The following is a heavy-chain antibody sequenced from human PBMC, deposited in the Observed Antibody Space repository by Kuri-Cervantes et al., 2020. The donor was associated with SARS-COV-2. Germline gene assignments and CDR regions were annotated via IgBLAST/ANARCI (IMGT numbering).Heavy chain of an antibody. D-gene: IGHD2-2*01. CDR2: LDTSGST. CDR3: ARDGLSGYIVVVPAAFDY. CDR1: GVSVSGGTYY. V-gene: IGHV4-61*09. Sequence: SQTLSLTCAVSGVSVSGGTYYWSWIRQPAGKGLEWIGHLDTSGSTNYNRSLKSRVTISVDTSKNQFSLKLSSVTAADTAVYYCARDGLSGYIVVVPAAFDYWGQGTLVTVS. J-gene: IGHJ4*02.